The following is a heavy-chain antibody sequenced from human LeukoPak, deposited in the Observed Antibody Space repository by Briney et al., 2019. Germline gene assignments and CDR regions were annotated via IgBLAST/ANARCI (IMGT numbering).Heavy chain of an antibody. V-gene: IGHV3-21*01. Sequence: PGGSLRLSCAASGFTFSSYNMNWVRQAPGKGLEWVSSISSSSSYIYYADSVKGRFTISRDNSKNTLYLQMNSLRAEDTAVYYCARESPPGYFDWPPLDYWGQGTLVTVSS. CDR2: ISSSSSYI. J-gene: IGHJ4*02. D-gene: IGHD3-9*01. CDR1: GFTFSSYN. CDR3: ARESPPGYFDWPPLDY.